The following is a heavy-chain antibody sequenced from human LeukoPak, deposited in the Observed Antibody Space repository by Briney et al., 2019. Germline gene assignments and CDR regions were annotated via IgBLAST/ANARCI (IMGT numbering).Heavy chain of an antibody. CDR2: IYYSGSI. V-gene: IGHV4-59*01. CDR3: ARTFFTETWFDP. CDR1: GGSINSYY. D-gene: IGHD2/OR15-2a*01. J-gene: IGHJ5*02. Sequence: PSETLSLTCSVPGGSINSYYWSWIRQPPGKGLEWIGYIYYSGSIKYNPSLKSRVTMSVDTSKNQFSLKLSSVTAADTAVYYCARTFFTETWFDPWGQGTLVTVSS.